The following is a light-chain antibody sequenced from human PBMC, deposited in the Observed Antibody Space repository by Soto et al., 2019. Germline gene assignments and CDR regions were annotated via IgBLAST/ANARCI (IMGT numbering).Light chain of an antibody. V-gene: IGKV1-33*01. J-gene: IGKJ5*01. CDR1: QDITNY. CDR3: QQFDTLPLT. CDR2: DSS. Sequence: DIQMTQSPSSLSASVGDRVTIICQASQDITNYLNSYQQKPGKAPKLLIHDSSNLETGVPSRFSGSGSGTYFSFTISSLQPEDIATYYCQQFDTLPLTYGQGTRLEIK.